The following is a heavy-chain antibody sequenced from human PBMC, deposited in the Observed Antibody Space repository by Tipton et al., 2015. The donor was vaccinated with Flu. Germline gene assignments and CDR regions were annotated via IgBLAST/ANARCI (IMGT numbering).Heavy chain of an antibody. CDR1: GFTVSSNY. D-gene: IGHD5-18*01. Sequence: SLRLSCAASGFTVSSNYMSWVRQAPGKGLEWVSVIYSGGSTYYADSVKGRFTISRHNSKNTLYLQMNSLRAEDTAVYYCARDLGGYSYGYGDHSGMGVWGQGTTVTVSS. CDR2: IYSGGST. CDR3: ARDLGGYSYGYGDHSGMGV. J-gene: IGHJ6*02. V-gene: IGHV3-53*04.